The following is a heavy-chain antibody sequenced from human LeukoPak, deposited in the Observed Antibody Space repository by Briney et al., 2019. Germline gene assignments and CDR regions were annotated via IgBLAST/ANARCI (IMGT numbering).Heavy chain of an antibody. Sequence: GGSLRLSCAASGFTFSSYGMHWVRQIPGQGLEWVAAVSSGFHAFFADSVQGRFTVSREDARNSLYLQMNSLRAGDTAVYYCVREARGYHYTYFDYWGQGTLVTVSS. D-gene: IGHD5-18*01. J-gene: IGHJ4*02. CDR2: VSSGFHA. V-gene: IGHV3-13*01. CDR1: GFTFSSYG. CDR3: VREARGYHYTYFDY.